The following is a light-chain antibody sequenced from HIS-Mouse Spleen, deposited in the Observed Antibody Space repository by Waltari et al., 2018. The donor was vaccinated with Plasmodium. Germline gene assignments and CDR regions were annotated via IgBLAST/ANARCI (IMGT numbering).Light chain of an antibody. CDR1: SDINVGSYN. J-gene: IGLJ3*02. CDR3: MIWPSNASGV. Sequence: QPVLPQPPSSSASPGESARLTCTFPSDINVGSYNIYWYQQNPGRPPRYLLHYYSDSDKGHASGVPSRFSGSKDASANTGILLIAGLQSEDEADYYCMIWPSNASGVFGGGTKLTVL. CDR2: YYSDSDK. V-gene: IGLV5-37*01.